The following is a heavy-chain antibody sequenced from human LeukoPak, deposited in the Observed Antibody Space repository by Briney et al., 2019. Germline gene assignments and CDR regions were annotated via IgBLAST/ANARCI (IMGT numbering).Heavy chain of an antibody. V-gene: IGHV4-59*01. CDR1: GFTFSDYY. D-gene: IGHD4-17*01. Sequence: GSLRLSCAASGFTFSDYYMSWIRQPPGKGLEWIGYVYYSGSTNYNPSLKSRVTISVDTSKDQFSLKLSSVTAADTAVYYCARHDYGDPNYDYWGQGTLVTVSS. CDR2: VYYSGST. CDR3: ARHDYGDPNYDY. J-gene: IGHJ4*02.